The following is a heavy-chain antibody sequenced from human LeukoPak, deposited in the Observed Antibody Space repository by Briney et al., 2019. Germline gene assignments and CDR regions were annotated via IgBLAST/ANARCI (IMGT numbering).Heavy chain of an antibody. Sequence: SETLSLTCTVSGGSISSYYWSWIRKPAGKGLEWIGRIYTSGSTNYNPSLKSRVTMSVDTSKNQFSLKLSSVTAADTAVYYCARDFPKLAARPLLRYYYMDVWGKGTTVTVSS. CDR2: IYTSGST. CDR3: ARDFPKLAARPLLRYYYMDV. D-gene: IGHD6-6*01. J-gene: IGHJ6*03. CDR1: GGSISSYY. V-gene: IGHV4-4*07.